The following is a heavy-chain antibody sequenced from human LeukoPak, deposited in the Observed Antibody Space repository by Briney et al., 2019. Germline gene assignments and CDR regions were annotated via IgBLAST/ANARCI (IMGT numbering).Heavy chain of an antibody. CDR1: GGSFSGYY. Sequence: SETLSLTCAVYGGSFSGYYWSWIRQPPGKGLEWIGEINHSGSTNYKPSLKSRVTISVDTSKNQFSLKLSSVTAADTAVYYCARGYRRATYYYGSGSYSSNNWFDPWGQGTLVTVSS. CDR3: ARGYRRATYYYGSGSYSSNNWFDP. D-gene: IGHD3-10*01. CDR2: INHSGST. J-gene: IGHJ5*02. V-gene: IGHV4-34*01.